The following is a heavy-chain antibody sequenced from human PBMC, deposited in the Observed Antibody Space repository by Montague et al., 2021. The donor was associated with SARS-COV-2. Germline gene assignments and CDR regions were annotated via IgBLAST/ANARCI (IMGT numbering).Heavy chain of an antibody. CDR3: ARETMTADAFDI. V-gene: IGHV4-59*02. CDR2: FYSVGST. Sequence: SETLSLTYTVSGASVSSSDWGWIRQSPGKGLEWIGYFYSVGSTDCNPSLKSRVTISRDTSKNQFSLKVRSVTAADTAIYYCARETMTADAFDIWGQGTMVTVSS. CDR1: GASVSSSD. D-gene: IGHD1-14*01. J-gene: IGHJ3*02.